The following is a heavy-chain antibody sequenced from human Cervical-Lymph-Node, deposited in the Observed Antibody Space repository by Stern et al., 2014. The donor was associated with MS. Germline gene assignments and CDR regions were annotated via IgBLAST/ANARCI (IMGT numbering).Heavy chain of an antibody. CDR3: ARGSETSGYYPDYFQY. CDR2: LIIIFDTA. D-gene: IGHD3-22*01. CDR1: GGTFSNYA. Sequence: QDQLMQSGPEVKKPGSSVKVSCKASGGTFSNYAISWVRQAPGQGLEWMGGLIIIFDTANYAQKFQGRVTISADESTSTAYMELSSLRSEDTAVYYCARGSETSGYYPDYFQYWGQGTPVTVSS. V-gene: IGHV1-69*12. J-gene: IGHJ1*01.